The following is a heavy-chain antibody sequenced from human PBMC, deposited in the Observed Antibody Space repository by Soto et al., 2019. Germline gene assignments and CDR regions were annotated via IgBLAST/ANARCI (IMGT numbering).Heavy chain of an antibody. D-gene: IGHD6-6*01. CDR3: ARESVAALYYFDY. V-gene: IGHV4-31*03. Sequence: QVQLQESGPGLVRPSQTLSLTCTVSSGSISSGDYFWSWVRQHPGKGLEWIGYISYSGGGSTYYNPSLKSRATISVDSSKNQFSLKLNSVTAADTAVYYCARESVAALYYFDYWGRGTLVTVSS. J-gene: IGHJ4*02. CDR2: ISYSGGGST. CDR1: SGSISSGDYF.